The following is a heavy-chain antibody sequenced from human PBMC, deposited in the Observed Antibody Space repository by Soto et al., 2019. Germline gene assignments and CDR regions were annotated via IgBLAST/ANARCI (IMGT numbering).Heavy chain of an antibody. Sequence: TSETLSLTCTVSGGSMSRYYWNWIRQSPGKGLEWIGYIYYSGNIYYSGNTNYNPSLKSRLTISIDTSKNQFSLKLSSVTAADTAVYYCARDSGYSYGPPDYWGQGTLVTVSS. V-gene: IGHV4-59*01. D-gene: IGHD5-18*01. J-gene: IGHJ4*02. CDR1: GGSMSRYY. CDR3: ARDSGYSYGPPDY. CDR2: IYYSGNIYYSGNT.